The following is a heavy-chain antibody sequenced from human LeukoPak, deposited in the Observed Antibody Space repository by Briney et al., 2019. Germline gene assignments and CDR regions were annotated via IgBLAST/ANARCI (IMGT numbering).Heavy chain of an antibody. J-gene: IGHJ6*03. D-gene: IGHD3-10*01. CDR2: VYYTGST. V-gene: IGHV4-39*07. CDR1: GDSISGSHYY. Sequence: SETLSLTCIVSGDSISGSHYYWAWIRQPPGKGLEWIGSVYYTGSTYYNSSLKSRVSMSVDTSKNQFSLSLNSVTAADTAVYYCAGAYYYYYYMDVWGKGTTVTISS. CDR3: AGAYYYYYYMDV.